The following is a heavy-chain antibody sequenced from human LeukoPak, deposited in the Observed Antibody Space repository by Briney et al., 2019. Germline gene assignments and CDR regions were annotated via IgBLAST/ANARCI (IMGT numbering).Heavy chain of an antibody. Sequence: GGSLRLSCAASGFTFSRYWMTWVRQAPGKGLEWVANIRQDGSQEYYVDSVKGRFTISKDNAKNSLYLQMNSLRVDDMAVYYCARDAGIGFDSRGQGTVVIVSS. CDR3: ARDAGIGFDS. CDR1: GFTFSRYW. J-gene: IGHJ4*02. D-gene: IGHD1-26*01. V-gene: IGHV3-7*01. CDR2: IRQDGSQE.